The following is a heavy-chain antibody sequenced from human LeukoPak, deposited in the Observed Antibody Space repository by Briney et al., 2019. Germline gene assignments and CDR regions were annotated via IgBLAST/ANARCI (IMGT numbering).Heavy chain of an antibody. Sequence: GGSLRLSCAASGFTFSHYSIDWVRQAPGKGLERVASITSSSSHIYYADSVKGRFTISRDNAKNALYLQMNSLRAEDTAIYYCARVMMGATITTFHYYCMDVWGVGTTVTVSS. CDR2: ITSSSSHI. CDR3: ARVMMGATITTFHYYCMDV. D-gene: IGHD4-11*01. CDR1: GFTFSHYS. J-gene: IGHJ6*03. V-gene: IGHV3-21*01.